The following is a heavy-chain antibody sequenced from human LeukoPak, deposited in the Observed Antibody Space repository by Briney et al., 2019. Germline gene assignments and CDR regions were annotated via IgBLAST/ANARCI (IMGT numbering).Heavy chain of an antibody. CDR3: ARYGFSSVWQGGWHAFDI. V-gene: IGHV1-46*01. J-gene: IGHJ3*02. Sequence: GASVKVSCKASGYTFTSYYVHCVRQAPGQGLKWMGIINPTSGDTNYAQNFQGRVTMTRDMSTSTVYMALSSLRSQDTAVYYCARYGFSSVWQGGWHAFDIWGLGTMVTVSS. CDR2: INPTSGDT. CDR1: GYTFTSYY. D-gene: IGHD6-25*01.